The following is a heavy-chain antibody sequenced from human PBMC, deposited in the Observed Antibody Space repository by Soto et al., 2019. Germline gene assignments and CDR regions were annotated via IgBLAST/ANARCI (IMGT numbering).Heavy chain of an antibody. CDR3: AKDPRPDIVVVVAASPVDY. Sequence: EVQLLESGGGLVQPGGSLRLSCAASGFTFSSYAMSWVRQAPGKGLEWVSAISGSGGSTYYADSVKGRFTISRDNSKNTLYLQMNSLRAEDTAVYYCAKDPRPDIVVVVAASPVDYWGQGTLVTVSS. J-gene: IGHJ4*02. CDR2: ISGSGGST. V-gene: IGHV3-23*01. CDR1: GFTFSSYA. D-gene: IGHD2-15*01.